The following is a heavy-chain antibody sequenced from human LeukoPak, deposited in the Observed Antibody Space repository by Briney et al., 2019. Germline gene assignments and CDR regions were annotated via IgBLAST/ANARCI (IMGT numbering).Heavy chain of an antibody. Sequence: GSSVKVSCKASGGTFSSYAISWVRQAPGQGLEWMGWISPYSGSTDYPQKFKGRVTMSTDTSTSTAYMELRSLRSDDTAVYYCARDLDPGSGWWEDIWGQGTMVTVSS. D-gene: IGHD6-19*01. J-gene: IGHJ3*02. V-gene: IGHV1-18*01. CDR1: GGTFSSYA. CDR2: ISPYSGST. CDR3: ARDLDPGSGWWEDI.